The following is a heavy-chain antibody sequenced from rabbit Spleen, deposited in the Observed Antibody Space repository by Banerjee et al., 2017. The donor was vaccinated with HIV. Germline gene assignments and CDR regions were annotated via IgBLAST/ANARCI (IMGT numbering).Heavy chain of an antibody. CDR3: ARDTSSSFSSYGMDL. CDR2: IYTGDGNT. Sequence: QSLEESGGDLVKPGASLTLTCTASGLDFSSGYYICWVRQAPGKGLEWIACIYTGDGNTHYASWAKGRFTISKTSSTTVTLQMTRLTAADTATYFCARDTSSSFSSYGMDLWGPGTLVTVS. J-gene: IGHJ6*01. V-gene: IGHV1S40*01. D-gene: IGHD1-1*01. CDR1: GLDFSSGYY.